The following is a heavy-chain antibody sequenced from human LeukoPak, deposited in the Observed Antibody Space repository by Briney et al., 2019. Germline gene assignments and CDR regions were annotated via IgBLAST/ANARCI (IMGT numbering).Heavy chain of an antibody. V-gene: IGHV4-4*07. Sequence: PSETLSLTCTVSGGSISSYYWSWIRQPAGKGLEWIGRIYTSGSTNYNPSLKSQVTMSVDTSKNQFSLKLSSVTAADTAVYYCARDYYDSSGYYFHFDYWGQGTLVTVSS. D-gene: IGHD3-22*01. CDR3: ARDYYDSSGYYFHFDY. CDR2: IYTSGST. CDR1: GGSISSYY. J-gene: IGHJ4*02.